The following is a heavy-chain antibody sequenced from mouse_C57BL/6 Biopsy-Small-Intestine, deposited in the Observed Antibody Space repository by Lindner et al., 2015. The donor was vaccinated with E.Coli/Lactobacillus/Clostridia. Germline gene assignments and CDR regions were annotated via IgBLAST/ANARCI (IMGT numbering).Heavy chain of an antibody. CDR2: ISSGGSYT. D-gene: IGHD1-1*01. Sequence: VQLQESGGDLVKPGGSLKLSCAASGFTFSSYGMSWVRQTPDKRLEWVATISSGGSYTYYPDSVKGRFTISRDNAKNTLYLQMSSLKSEDTAMYYCASDYGTPFAYWGQGTLVTVSA. CDR1: GFTFSSYG. J-gene: IGHJ3*01. V-gene: IGHV5-6*01. CDR3: ASDYGTPFAY.